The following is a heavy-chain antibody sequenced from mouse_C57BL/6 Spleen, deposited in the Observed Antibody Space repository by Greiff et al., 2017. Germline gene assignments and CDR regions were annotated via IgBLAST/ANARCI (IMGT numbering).Heavy chain of an antibody. CDR2: IYPGDGDT. Sequence: QVQLQQSGPELVKPGASVKISCKASGYAFSSSWMNWVKQRPGKGLEWIGRIYPGDGDTNYNGKFKGKATLTADKSSSTAYMQLSSLTSEDSAVYVCARVEVNYFDYWGQGTTLTVSS. V-gene: IGHV1-82*01. CDR3: ARVEVNYFDY. J-gene: IGHJ2*01. CDR1: GYAFSSSW.